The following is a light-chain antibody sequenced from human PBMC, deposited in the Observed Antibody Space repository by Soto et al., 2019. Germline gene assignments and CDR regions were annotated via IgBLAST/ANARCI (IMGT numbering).Light chain of an antibody. Sequence: QSVLTQPASVSWAPGQSITISFTGTSSDVGGYNYVSWYQQHPGKAPKLMIYDVSNRPSGVSNRFSGSKSGNTASLTISGLQAEDEADYYCSSYTSSSTPYVFGTGTKVTVL. CDR2: DVS. CDR3: SSYTSSSTPYV. J-gene: IGLJ1*01. V-gene: IGLV2-14*03. CDR1: SSDVGGYNY.